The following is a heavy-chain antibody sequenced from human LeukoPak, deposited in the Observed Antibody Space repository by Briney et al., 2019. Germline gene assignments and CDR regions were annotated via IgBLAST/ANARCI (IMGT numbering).Heavy chain of an antibody. CDR3: ARSGVSYVYFDY. CDR2: IIPIFGTA. J-gene: IGHJ4*02. CDR1: GGTFSSYA. D-gene: IGHD5-18*01. V-gene: IGHV1-69*06. Sequence: SVKVSCKASGGTFSSYAISWVRQAPGQGLEWMGGIIPIFGTANYAQKFQGRVTITADKSTSTAYMELSSLRSGDTAVYYCARSGVSYVYFDYWGQGTLVTVSS.